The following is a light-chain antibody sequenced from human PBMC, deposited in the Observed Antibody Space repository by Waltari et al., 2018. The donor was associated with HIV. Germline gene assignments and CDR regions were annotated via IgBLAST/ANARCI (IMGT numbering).Light chain of an antibody. CDR3: QQSYIRPST. CDR2: TAS. V-gene: IGKV1-39*01. J-gene: IGKJ2*02. CDR1: HSIDKY. Sequence: DIQMTQSPSSLSASVGDRVTLTCRASHSIDKYLNWYQHKPGKAPKLLIYTASSLQSGVPSRFSGSGSGTDFTLTISSLQPEDFATYYCQQSYIRPSTFEQGTKLE.